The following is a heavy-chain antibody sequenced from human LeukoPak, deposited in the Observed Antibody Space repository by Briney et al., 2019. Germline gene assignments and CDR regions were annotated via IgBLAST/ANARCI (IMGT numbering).Heavy chain of an antibody. CDR2: VNPNSGDT. CDR3: ARVAVSTIDWLDS. CDR1: GYTFTDYF. V-gene: IGHV1-2*02. D-gene: IGHD2-21*01. Sequence: ASVKVSCKASGYTFTDYFIHWVRQAPGQGLQWMGWVNPNSGDTLYVQKFQGRVTMTRDTSISTTYMELSRLRSDDTAVYYCARVAVSTIDWLDSWGQGTLVTVPS. J-gene: IGHJ5*01.